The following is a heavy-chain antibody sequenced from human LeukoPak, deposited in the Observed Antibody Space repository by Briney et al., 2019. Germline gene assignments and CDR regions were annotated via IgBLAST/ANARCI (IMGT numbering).Heavy chain of an antibody. CDR3: AKDRGDLGDIVVVPAGEY. Sequence: GGSLRLSCAASGFTFSSYAMNWVRQAPGKGLEWLSTISGSGGSTHDADSVKGRFTISRDNSKNTVYLQMNSLGVEDTAVYYCAKDRGDLGDIVVVPAGEYWGQGTLVTVSS. V-gene: IGHV3-23*01. D-gene: IGHD2-2*01. J-gene: IGHJ4*02. CDR1: GFTFSSYA. CDR2: ISGSGGST.